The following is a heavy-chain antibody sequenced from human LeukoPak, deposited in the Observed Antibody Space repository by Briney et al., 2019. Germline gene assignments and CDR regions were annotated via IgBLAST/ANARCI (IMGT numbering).Heavy chain of an antibody. CDR3: AKVSERLATVSNFDY. J-gene: IGHJ4*02. CDR2: ISYDGSNK. V-gene: IGHV3-30*18. D-gene: IGHD6-19*01. Sequence: GRSLRLSCAASGFTFSSYGMHWVRQAPGKGLGWVAVISYDGSNKYYADSAKGRFTISRDNSKNTLYLQMNSLRAEDTAVYYCAKVSERLATVSNFDYWGQGTLDTVSS. CDR1: GFTFSSYG.